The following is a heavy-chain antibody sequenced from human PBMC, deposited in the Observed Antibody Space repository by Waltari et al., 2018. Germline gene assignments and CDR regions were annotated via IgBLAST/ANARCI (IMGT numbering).Heavy chain of an antibody. CDR3: VRRLDKRRGFDY. D-gene: IGHD3-16*01. CDR2: INSDGRGT. J-gene: IGHJ4*02. CDR1: GFTFTTYW. V-gene: IGHV3-74*01. Sequence: EVDLVESGGGLVQPGGSLRLSCAASGFTFTTYWMHWVRQAPGKGLVWVSLINSDGRGTSYADSVQGRYTISRDNAKNTVFLQMNSLRVDDTAVYYCVRRLDKRRGFDYWGQGTLVTVSS.